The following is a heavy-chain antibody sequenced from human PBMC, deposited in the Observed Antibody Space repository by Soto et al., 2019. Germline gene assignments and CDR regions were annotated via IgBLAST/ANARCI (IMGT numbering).Heavy chain of an antibody. CDR3: ARLQFYVFWSTSVPMDV. CDR2: IYYTGTT. J-gene: IGHJ6*02. Sequence: QVQLQESGPGLVKPSETLSLTCTVSGGSVSSGRYQWSWIRQSPGKGLECIGYIYYTGTTNYNPSLKSRVTISVDTSKNQFSLKLTSVTAADTALYFCARLQFYVFWSTSVPMDVWGQGTSVTVS. V-gene: IGHV4-61*01. CDR1: GGSVSSGRYQ. D-gene: IGHD3-3*01.